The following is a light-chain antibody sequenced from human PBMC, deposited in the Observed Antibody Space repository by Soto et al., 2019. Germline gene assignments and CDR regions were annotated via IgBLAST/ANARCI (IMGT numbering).Light chain of an antibody. CDR2: GAS. CDR3: QQYSSSST. V-gene: IGKV3-20*01. J-gene: IGKJ2*02. CDR1: QSVTSNY. Sequence: EIVSTQSPGTLSLSPGERATLSCRASQSVTSNYLAWYQQKPGQAPRLLIFGASGRSTGVPDRFSGSGSGTDFTLTISRLEPEDFAVYYCQQYSSSSTFGQGTRLEIK.